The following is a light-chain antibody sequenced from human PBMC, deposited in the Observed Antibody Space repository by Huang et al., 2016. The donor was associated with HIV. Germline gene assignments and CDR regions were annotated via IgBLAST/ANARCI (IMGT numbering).Light chain of an antibody. V-gene: IGKV1-33*01. J-gene: IGKJ1*01. CDR1: LDFNNY. CDR3: QQYDTLPLT. CDR2: DAS. Sequence: DIQMTQSPSSLSTSLGDKVTITCQARLDFNNYLNWYQQKPGKVPKLLISDASDMETGVPPRFSGSRSGTNFTLTVSSLQAEDIGTYYCQQYDTLPLTFGQGTNVEI.